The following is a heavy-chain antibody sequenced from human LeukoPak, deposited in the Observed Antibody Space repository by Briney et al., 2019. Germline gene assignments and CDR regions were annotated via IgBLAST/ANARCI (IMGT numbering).Heavy chain of an antibody. CDR1: GGSISSSSYY. V-gene: IGHV3-23*01. CDR3: HVLRYFDWILFDY. D-gene: IGHD3-9*01. Sequence: ETLSLTCTVSGGSISSSSYYWSWVRQAPGKGLEWVSGISGSGGNTYYADSVKGRFTISRDNSKNTLYLQMNSLRAEDTAVYYCHVLRYFDWILFDYWGQGTVVTVSS. J-gene: IGHJ4*02. CDR2: ISGSGGNT.